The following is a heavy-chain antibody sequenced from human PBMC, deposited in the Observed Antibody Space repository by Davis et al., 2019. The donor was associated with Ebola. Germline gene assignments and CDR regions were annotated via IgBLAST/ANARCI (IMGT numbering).Heavy chain of an antibody. Sequence: ASVKVSCKASGGTFSNYAFSWVRQAPAQGLEWMGWISTNNGNTKYAQKFQGRITMTKDTSTSTIYMELRSLGSDDSAVYYCAREYTSAWDYWGQGTLVTVSS. J-gene: IGHJ4*02. CDR2: ISTNNGNT. V-gene: IGHV1-18*01. D-gene: IGHD6-19*01. CDR1: GGTFSNYA. CDR3: AREYTSAWDY.